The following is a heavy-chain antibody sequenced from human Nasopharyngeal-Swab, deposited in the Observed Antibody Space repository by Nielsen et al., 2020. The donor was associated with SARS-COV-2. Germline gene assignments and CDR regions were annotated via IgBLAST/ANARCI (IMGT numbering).Heavy chain of an antibody. CDR1: GFTFSSYG. V-gene: IGHV3-30*18. D-gene: IGHD2-21*01. Sequence: GESLKISCAASGFTFSSYGMHWVRQAPGKGLEWVAVISYDGSNKYYADSVKGRFTISRDNSKNTLYLQMNSLRAEDTAVYYCAKDRVVLLRPYYYYGMDVWGQGTTVTVSS. CDR2: ISYDGSNK. CDR3: AKDRVVLLRPYYYYGMDV. J-gene: IGHJ6*02.